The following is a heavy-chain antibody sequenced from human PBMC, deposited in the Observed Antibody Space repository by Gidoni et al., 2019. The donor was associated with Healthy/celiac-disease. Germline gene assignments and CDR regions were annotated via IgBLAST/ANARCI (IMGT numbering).Heavy chain of an antibody. CDR1: GGSISSGGYY. D-gene: IGHD4-17*01. Sequence: QVQLQESGPGLVKPSQTLSLTCAVSGGSISSGGYYWSWIRQPPGKGLEWIGYISYSGTIYYNPSLKSRVTISVDTSKNQFSLKLSSVTAADTAVYYCARAGYGDYRWYFDLWGRGTLVTVSS. CDR3: ARAGYGDYRWYFDL. CDR2: ISYSGTI. V-gene: IGHV4-30-4*01. J-gene: IGHJ2*01.